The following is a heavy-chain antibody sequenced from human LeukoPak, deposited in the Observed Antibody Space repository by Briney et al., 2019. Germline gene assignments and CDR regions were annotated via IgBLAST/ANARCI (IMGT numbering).Heavy chain of an antibody. CDR3: ARHVGYCSGGSCYGWFDP. CDR1: GGSISSSSYY. J-gene: IGHJ5*02. Sequence: SETLSLTCTVSGGSISSSSYYCGWIRQPPGKGLEWIGSIYYSGSTYYNPSLKSRVTISVDTSKNQFSLKLSSVTAADTAVYYCARHVGYCSGGSCYGWFDPWGQGTLVTVSS. CDR2: IYYSGST. V-gene: IGHV4-39*01. D-gene: IGHD2-15*01.